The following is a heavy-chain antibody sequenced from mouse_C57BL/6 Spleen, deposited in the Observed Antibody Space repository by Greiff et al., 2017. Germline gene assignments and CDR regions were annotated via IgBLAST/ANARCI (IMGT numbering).Heavy chain of an antibody. V-gene: IGHV1-69*01. CDR2: NDPSDSYT. Sequence: QVQLQQPGAELVMPGASVKLSCTASGYTFTSYWMHWVKRRPGQGLEWIGENDPSDSYTNYNQKFKGKSTLTVDKSSSTAYMQLSSLTSEDSAVYYCARGYGNYYAMDYWGQGTSVTVSS. D-gene: IGHD2-1*01. CDR1: GYTFTSYW. CDR3: ARGYGNYYAMDY. J-gene: IGHJ4*01.